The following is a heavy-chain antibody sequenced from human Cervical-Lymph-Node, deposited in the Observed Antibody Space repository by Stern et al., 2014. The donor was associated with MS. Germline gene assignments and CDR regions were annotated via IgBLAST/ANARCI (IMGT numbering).Heavy chain of an antibody. Sequence: QLQLQESGPGLVKPSETLSLTCTVSGGSISSSGFFWGWIRQPPGKGLEWIGTISYSGSTYYNLSLKSRVHGSPDPSQNQFSLKLGSVTAADTAVYYCARQGGRYSPKNWGQGTLVTVSS. V-gene: IGHV4-39*01. J-gene: IGHJ4*02. D-gene: IGHD1-1*01. CDR1: GGSISSSGFF. CDR3: ARQGGRYSPKN. CDR2: ISYSGST.